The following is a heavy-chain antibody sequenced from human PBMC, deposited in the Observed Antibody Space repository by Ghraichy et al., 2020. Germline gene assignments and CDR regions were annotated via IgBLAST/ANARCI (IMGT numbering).Heavy chain of an antibody. CDR1: GFTFSSYW. CDR3: ARDQFLDY. CDR2: INQDGSDK. V-gene: IGHV3-7*03. J-gene: IGHJ4*02. Sequence: GGSLRLSCAASGFTFSSYWMTWVRQAPGKGLEWVANINQDGSDKYYVDSVKGRFSISRDNAKNSLFLQVNSLRVEDTAVYYCARDQFLDYWGQGALVTVSS.